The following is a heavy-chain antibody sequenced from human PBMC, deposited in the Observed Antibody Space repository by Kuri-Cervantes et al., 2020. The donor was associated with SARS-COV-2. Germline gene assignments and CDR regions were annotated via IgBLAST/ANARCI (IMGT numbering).Heavy chain of an antibody. Sequence: LRLSCAISGDSVSSNSAAWNWIRQFPSSGLEWLGRAYYRSKWYNDYALSVKSRITINADTSKNQLSLQLNSVTPEDTALHFCARGDWVERAGSQSTGGLGFVFDIWGQGTMVTVSS. CDR2: AYYRSKWYN. D-gene: IGHD1-26*01. J-gene: IGHJ3*02. V-gene: IGHV6-1*01. CDR3: ARGDWVERAGSQSTGGLGFVFDI. CDR1: GDSVSSNSAA.